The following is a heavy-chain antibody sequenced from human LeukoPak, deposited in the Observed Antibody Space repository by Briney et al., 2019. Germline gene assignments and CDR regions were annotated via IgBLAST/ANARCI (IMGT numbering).Heavy chain of an antibody. D-gene: IGHD3-10*01. CDR3: ARGSSYYMDV. CDR2: IYTNGIP. CDR1: GGSISSSSYY. J-gene: IGHJ6*03. Sequence: PSETLSLTCTVSGGSISSSSYYWGWIRQPPGKGLEWIGRIYTNGIPNYSPSLKSRITISLDTSKNQFSLKMNSVTAADTALYYCARGSSYYMDVWGKGTTVTVSS. V-gene: IGHV4-61*02.